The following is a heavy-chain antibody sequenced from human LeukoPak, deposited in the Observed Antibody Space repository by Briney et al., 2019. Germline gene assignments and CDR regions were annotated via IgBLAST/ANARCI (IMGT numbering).Heavy chain of an antibody. J-gene: IGHJ5*02. CDR2: IYYSGST. D-gene: IGHD3-3*01. V-gene: IGHV4-39*01. CDR1: GGSISSCSYY. CDR3: ARCYDFWSGYYRLFDP. Sequence: SETLSLTCTVSGGSISSCSYYWGWIRQPPGKGLEWIGSIYYSGSTYYNPSLKSRVTISVDTSKNQFCLKLSSVTTADTAVYYCARCYDFWSGYYRLFDPWGQGTLVTVSS.